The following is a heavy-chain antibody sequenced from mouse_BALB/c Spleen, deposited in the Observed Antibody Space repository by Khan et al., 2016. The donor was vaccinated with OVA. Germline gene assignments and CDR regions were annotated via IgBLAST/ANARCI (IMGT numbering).Heavy chain of an antibody. D-gene: IGHD2-14*01. CDR1: GYAFSSYW. CDR2: IYPGDGNT. Sequence: VQLQESGAELVRPGSSVKISCKASGYAFSSYWMNWVKQRPGQGLEWIGQIYPGDGNTHYNGTFKGKATLTADKSSSTAYMQLSSLTSEDSAVYFCARLGYWLAYWGQGTLVTVSA. V-gene: IGHV1-80*01. CDR3: ARLGYWLAY. J-gene: IGHJ3*01.